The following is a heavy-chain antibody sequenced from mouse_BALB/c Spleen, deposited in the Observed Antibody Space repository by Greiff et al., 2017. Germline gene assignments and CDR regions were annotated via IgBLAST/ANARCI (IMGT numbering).Heavy chain of an antibody. Sequence: VQLQQSGAELAKPGASVKMSCKASGYTFTSYWMHWVKQRPGQGLEWIGYINPSTGYTEYNQKFKDKATLTADKSSSTAYMQLSSLTSEDSAVYYCARGLGSFDYWGQGTTLTVSS. J-gene: IGHJ2*01. CDR3: ARGLGSFDY. D-gene: IGHD3-3*01. CDR2: INPSTGYT. CDR1: GYTFTSYW. V-gene: IGHV1-7*01.